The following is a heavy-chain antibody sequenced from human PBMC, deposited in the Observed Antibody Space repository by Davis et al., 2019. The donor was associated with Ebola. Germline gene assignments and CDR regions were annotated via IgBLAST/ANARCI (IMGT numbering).Heavy chain of an antibody. D-gene: IGHD2-2*01. CDR3: AKGGYCSSTSCQKLYYYYYGMDV. CDR1: GFTFSSYG. CDR2: ISYDGSNK. Sequence: GGSLRLSCAASGFTFSSYGMHWVRQAPGKGLEWVAVISYDGSNKYYADSVKGRFTISRDNSKNTLYLQMNSLRAEDTAVYYCAKGGYCSSTSCQKLYYYYYGMDVWGQGTTVTVSS. J-gene: IGHJ6*02. V-gene: IGHV3-30*18.